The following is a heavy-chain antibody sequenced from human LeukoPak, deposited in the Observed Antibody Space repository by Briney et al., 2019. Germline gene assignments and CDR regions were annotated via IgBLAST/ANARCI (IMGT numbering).Heavy chain of an antibody. CDR2: IIPIFGTA. CDR3: ARVQPLGSSGFDP. CDR1: GGTFSSYA. Sequence: SVKVSCKASGGTFSSYAISWVRQAPGQGLEWMGGIIPIFGTANYAQKFQGRVTMTRDMSTSTVYMELSSLRSEDTAVYYCARVQPLGSSGFDPWGQGTLVTVSS. J-gene: IGHJ5*02. V-gene: IGHV1-69*05. D-gene: IGHD3-22*01.